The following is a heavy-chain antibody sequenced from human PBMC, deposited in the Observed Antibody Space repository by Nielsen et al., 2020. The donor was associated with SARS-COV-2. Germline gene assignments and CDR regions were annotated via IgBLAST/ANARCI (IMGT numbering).Heavy chain of an antibody. V-gene: IGHV1-69*13. CDR2: IIPIFGTA. Sequence: SVKVSCKASGGTFSSYAISWVRQAPGQGLEWMGGIIPIFGTANYAQKFQGRVTIIADESTSTAYMELSSLRSEDTAVYYCASRDHTATAWSMDVWGQGTTVTVSS. CDR3: ASRDHTATAWSMDV. J-gene: IGHJ6*02. CDR1: GGTFSSYA. D-gene: IGHD5-18*01.